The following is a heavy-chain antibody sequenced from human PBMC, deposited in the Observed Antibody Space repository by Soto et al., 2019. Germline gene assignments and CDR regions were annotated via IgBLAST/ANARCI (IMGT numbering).Heavy chain of an antibody. CDR1: GASIRSTSYY. J-gene: IGHJ4*02. D-gene: IGHD6-13*01. CDR2: IYYSGST. CDR3: TRHEGGAAADRPIDY. Sequence: SETLSLTCSVSGASIRSTSYYWGWIRQPPGKGLEWIGSIYYSGSTHYSPSLKSRIIMSIDTSTNQFSLKLTSVTAADTDVNKCTRHEGGAAADRPIDYGGQGTLVT. V-gene: IGHV4-39*01.